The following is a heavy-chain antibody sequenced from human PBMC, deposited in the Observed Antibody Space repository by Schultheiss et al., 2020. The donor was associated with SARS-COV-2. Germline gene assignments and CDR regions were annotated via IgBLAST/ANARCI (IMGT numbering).Heavy chain of an antibody. Sequence: GGSLRLSCKASGYTFSSYGISWVRQAPGQGLEWMGWISAYNGNTNYAQKLQGRVTMTTDTSTSTAYMELRSLRSDDTAVYYCARGFASWSGSYGPSSYWGQGTLVTVSS. CDR1: GYTFSSYG. CDR2: ISAYNGNT. CDR3: ARGFASWSGSYGPSSY. V-gene: IGHV1-18*01. D-gene: IGHD1-26*01. J-gene: IGHJ4*02.